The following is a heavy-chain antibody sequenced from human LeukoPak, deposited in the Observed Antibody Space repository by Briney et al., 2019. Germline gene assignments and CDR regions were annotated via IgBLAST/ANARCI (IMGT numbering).Heavy chain of an antibody. CDR3: ARDSRSLLMENWFDP. Sequence: ASVKVSCKASGYTFTTYGISWVRQAPGQGLEWMGWISTYNGYTKYAQKLQGRVTMTTDTSTSTAYMELRSLRSDDTAVYYCARDSRSLLMENWFDPWGQGTLVTVSS. D-gene: IGHD2-21*01. J-gene: IGHJ5*02. V-gene: IGHV1-18*01. CDR1: GYTFTTYG. CDR2: ISTYNGYT.